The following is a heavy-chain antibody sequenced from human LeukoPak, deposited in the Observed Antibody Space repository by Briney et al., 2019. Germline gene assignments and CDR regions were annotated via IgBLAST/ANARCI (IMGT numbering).Heavy chain of an antibody. CDR1: GLTFSTYA. V-gene: IGHV3-23*01. D-gene: IGHD3-10*01. CDR3: ANEYYYGSGSYYIVDAFDI. J-gene: IGHJ3*02. CDR2: ISGSGGST. Sequence: GGSLRLSCAASGLTFSTYAMSWVRQAPGKGLEWVSAISGSGGSTYYADSVKGRFTISRDNSKNTLYLQMNSLRAEDTAVYYCANEYYYGSGSYYIVDAFDIWGQGTMVTVSS.